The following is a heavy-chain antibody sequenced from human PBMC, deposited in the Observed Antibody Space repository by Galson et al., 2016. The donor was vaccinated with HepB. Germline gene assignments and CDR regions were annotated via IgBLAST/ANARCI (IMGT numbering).Heavy chain of an antibody. J-gene: IGHJ4*02. V-gene: IGHV3-30*18. CDR1: GFTFTSYD. CDR3: ANGCKSGNCKIAEFGY. Sequence: SLRLSCAASGFTFTSYDMHWVRQAPGKGLEWVAGISYHENNKYYGDSVKGRFTISRDNSRNTLYLQMNSLRSEDTAVYYCANGCKSGNCKIAEFGYWGQGTLVTVSA. CDR2: ISYHENNK. D-gene: IGHD4-23*01.